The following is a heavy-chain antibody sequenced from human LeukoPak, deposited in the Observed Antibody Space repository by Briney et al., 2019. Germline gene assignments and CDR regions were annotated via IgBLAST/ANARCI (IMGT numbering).Heavy chain of an antibody. D-gene: IGHD3-3*01. CDR2: INPNSGGT. V-gene: IGHV1-2*02. Sequence: ASVKVSCKASGYTFTGYYMHWVRQAPGQGLEWMGWINPNSGGTNYAQKFQGRVTMTRDTSISTAYMELSRLRSDDTAVYYCARDIGSPGTIFGVVIIPSLYFDYWGQGTLVTVSS. J-gene: IGHJ4*02. CDR1: GYTFTGYY. CDR3: ARDIGSPGTIFGVVIIPSLYFDY.